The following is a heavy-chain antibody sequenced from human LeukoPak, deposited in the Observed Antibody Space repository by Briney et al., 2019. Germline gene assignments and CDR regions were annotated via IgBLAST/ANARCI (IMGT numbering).Heavy chain of an antibody. CDR1: GFTFSNYR. Sequence: PGGSLRLSCAASGFTFSNYRMNWVRQAPGKGLEWVSSISSSSSYIYYADSVKGRLTISRDNAKNSLYLQMNSLRAEDTAVYYCAREFCSSNSCYLESWGQGTLVTVSS. J-gene: IGHJ4*02. D-gene: IGHD2-2*01. CDR2: ISSSSSYI. V-gene: IGHV3-21*01. CDR3: AREFCSSNSCYLES.